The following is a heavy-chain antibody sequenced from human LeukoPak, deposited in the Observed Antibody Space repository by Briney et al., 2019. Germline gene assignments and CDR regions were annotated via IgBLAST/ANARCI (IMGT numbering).Heavy chain of an antibody. V-gene: IGHV4-59*08. J-gene: IGHJ6*03. Sequence: SETLSLTCTVSGGSIISYYWSWIRQPPGKGLEWIGYIYYSGSTNYNPSLKSRVTISVDTSKNQFSLKLSSVTAADTAVYYCARPIHRRTAMEDYYFYMDVWGKGTTVTVSS. CDR2: IYYSGST. CDR3: ARPIHRRTAMEDYYFYMDV. D-gene: IGHD5-18*01. CDR1: GGSIISYY.